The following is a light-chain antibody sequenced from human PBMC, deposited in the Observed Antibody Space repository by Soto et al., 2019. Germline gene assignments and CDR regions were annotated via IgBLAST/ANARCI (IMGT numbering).Light chain of an antibody. Sequence: EIVLTQSPGTLSLSPGERATLSCRASQSISSSYFAWYQQKPGQAPRLLIHGVSTRATGIPDRFSGSGSGTDFTLTISRLEPEDFAVYYCQQYVTSPYSFGQGTKLEIK. CDR3: QQYVTSPYS. CDR1: QSISSSY. V-gene: IGKV3-20*01. J-gene: IGKJ2*01. CDR2: GVS.